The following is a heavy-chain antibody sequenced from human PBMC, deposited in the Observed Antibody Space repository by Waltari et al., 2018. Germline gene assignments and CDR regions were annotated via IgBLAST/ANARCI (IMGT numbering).Heavy chain of an antibody. V-gene: IGHV1-2*02. J-gene: IGHJ5*02. CDR3: ARGRRVVVAASGWFDP. Sequence: QVQLVQSGAEVKKPGASVKVSCKASGYTFTGYYLNWVRQAPGKGVGWMGSINPNSVGKTYAQKFQGRVTMTRDTSISTAYMGLSRLRSDDTAVYYCARGRRVVVAASGWFDPWGQGTLVTVSS. CDR1: GYTFTGYY. D-gene: IGHD2-15*01. CDR2: INPNSVGK.